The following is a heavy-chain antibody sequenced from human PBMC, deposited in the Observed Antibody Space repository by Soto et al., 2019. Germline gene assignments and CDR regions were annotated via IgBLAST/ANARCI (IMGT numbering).Heavy chain of an antibody. D-gene: IGHD5-12*01. Sequence: SQTFSVTGTVSGGSGASNTASWDLIRQSPSRGLEWLGRTYFRSKWYNDYAVSVKSRIIINPDTSNNQFSLQLNSVTPEDTAVYFCAKGDNLGPKTGYAFDPWGQGIMVTSPQ. CDR3: AKGDNLGPKTGYAFDP. CDR2: TYFRSKWYN. V-gene: IGHV6-1*01. CDR1: GGSGASNTAS. J-gene: IGHJ5*02.